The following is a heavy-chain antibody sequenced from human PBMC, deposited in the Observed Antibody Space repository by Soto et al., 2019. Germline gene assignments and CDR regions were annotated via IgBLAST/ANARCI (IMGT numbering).Heavy chain of an antibody. V-gene: IGHV1-69*08. J-gene: IGHJ6*02. CDR2: IIPIGGST. D-gene: IGHD3-9*01. Sequence: ASVKVSCKASGSAFSSYTISWVRQAPGQGLEWMGRIIPIGGSTSYAQKFQGRVTITADESTSTAYMELSSLRSEDTAVYYCARDSEGDILTGYYVSDYYYYGMDVWGQGTTVTVSS. CDR1: GSAFSSYT. CDR3: ARDSEGDILTGYYVSDYYYYGMDV.